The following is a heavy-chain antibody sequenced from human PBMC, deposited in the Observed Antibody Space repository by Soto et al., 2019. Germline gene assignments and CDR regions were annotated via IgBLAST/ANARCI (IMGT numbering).Heavy chain of an antibody. CDR2: IFHTGSA. CDR3: ARHIAVSGTRGFDH. Sequence: QVQLQESGPGLMKPSGTLSLTCAVSGGSITSNWWSWVRQPPGKGLEWIAEIFHTGSANYNPSLLGRLTISMDKSRNHLSLTLNSVTAADTAVYYCARHIAVSGTRGFDHWGQGTRVTVSS. J-gene: IGHJ4*02. D-gene: IGHD2-21*01. V-gene: IGHV4-4*02. CDR1: GGSITSNW.